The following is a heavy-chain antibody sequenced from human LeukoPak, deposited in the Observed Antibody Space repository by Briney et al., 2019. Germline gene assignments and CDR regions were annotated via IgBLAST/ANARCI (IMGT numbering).Heavy chain of an antibody. V-gene: IGHV3-21*01. CDR3: ARGHTTDAAFDI. CDR1: GFTFSSYS. Sequence: GGSLRLSCAASGFTFSSYSMNWVRLAPGMGLEWVSSISSSSSYIYYADSVKGRFTISRDNAKNSLYLQMNSLRAEDTAVYYCARGHTTDAAFDIWGQGTMVTVSS. CDR2: ISSSSSYI. D-gene: IGHD4-17*01. J-gene: IGHJ3*02.